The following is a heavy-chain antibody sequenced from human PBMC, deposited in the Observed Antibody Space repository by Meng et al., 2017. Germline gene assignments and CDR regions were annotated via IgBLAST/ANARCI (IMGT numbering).Heavy chain of an antibody. CDR1: GFTFSSYW. V-gene: IGHV3-74*01. J-gene: IGHJ2*01. CDR2: INSDGSST. CDR3: AIASYYYDSSGYLPELGYFDL. Sequence: GGSLRLSCAASGFTFSSYWMHWVRQAPGKGLVWVSRINSDGSSTSYADSVKGRFTISRDNAKNTLYLQMNSLRAEDTAVYYCAIASYYYDSSGYLPELGYFDLWGLGTLVTVSS. D-gene: IGHD3-22*01.